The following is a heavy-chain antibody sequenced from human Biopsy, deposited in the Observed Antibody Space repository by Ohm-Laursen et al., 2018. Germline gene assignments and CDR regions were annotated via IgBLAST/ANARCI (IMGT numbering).Heavy chain of an antibody. Sequence: SQTLSLTCALYGESFNGYYWSWIRQTPGKGLEWIGEINHSGRTNYNPSLKSRVTISVDTSKNQFSLKVRSVTAADTAVYYCARGVDYYDPYHYCALDVWGQGTTVTVSS. J-gene: IGHJ6*02. V-gene: IGHV4-34*01. CDR3: ARGVDYYDPYHYCALDV. D-gene: IGHD3-22*01. CDR2: INHSGRT. CDR1: GESFNGYY.